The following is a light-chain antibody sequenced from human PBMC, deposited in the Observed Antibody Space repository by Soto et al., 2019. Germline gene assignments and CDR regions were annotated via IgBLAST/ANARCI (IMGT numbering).Light chain of an antibody. J-gene: IGKJ1*01. CDR1: QSVSSSY. V-gene: IGKV3-20*01. CDR2: GAS. CDR3: QQYNNWPRT. Sequence: EVVLTQSPDTLSLSPGERATLSCRASQSVSSSYLAWYQQKPGQAPRLLIYGASSRATGIPDRFSGSGSGTEFTVTISSLQSEDFAVYYCQQYNNWPRTFGQGTKVDIK.